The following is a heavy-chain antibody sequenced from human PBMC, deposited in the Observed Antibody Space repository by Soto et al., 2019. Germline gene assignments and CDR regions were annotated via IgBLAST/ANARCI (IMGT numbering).Heavy chain of an antibody. D-gene: IGHD6-13*01. CDR3: ASYSSSRIILYYYYGMDV. Sequence: GESLKISCKGSGYSFTSYWISWVRQMPGKGLEWTGRIDPSDSYTNYSPSFQGHVTISADKSISTAYLQWSSLKASDTAMYYCASYSSSRIILYYYYGMDVWGQGTTVTVSS. CDR2: IDPSDSYT. J-gene: IGHJ6*02. V-gene: IGHV5-10-1*01. CDR1: GYSFTSYW.